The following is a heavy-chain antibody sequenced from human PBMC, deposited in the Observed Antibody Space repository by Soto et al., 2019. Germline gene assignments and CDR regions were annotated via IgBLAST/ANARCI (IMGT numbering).Heavy chain of an antibody. CDR3: ARDLQSSGWAYYFDY. D-gene: IGHD6-19*01. Sequence: GGSLRLSCVASGFSFSSYSMNWVRQAPGKGLEWVSYISSSRGTTHYADSVKGRFTISRDNARNSLYLQMNSLRDEDTAVYYCARDLQSSGWAYYFDYWGQGTLVTVSS. CDR2: ISSSRGTT. CDR1: GFSFSSYS. V-gene: IGHV3-48*02. J-gene: IGHJ4*02.